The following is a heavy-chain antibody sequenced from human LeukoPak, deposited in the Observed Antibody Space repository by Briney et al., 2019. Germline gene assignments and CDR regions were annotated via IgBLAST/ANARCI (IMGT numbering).Heavy chain of an antibody. J-gene: IGHJ4*02. CDR3: AKDRIVVAAATPDY. V-gene: IGHV3-23*01. CDR1: GFTFSSYA. CDR2: ISGSGGST. Sequence: PGGSLRLSCAASGFTFSSYAMSWVRQAPGKGLEWVSGISGSGGSTYYADSVKGRFTISRDNSKNTMYMQMNSLRAEDTAVYYCAKDRIVVAAATPDYWGQGALVTVSS. D-gene: IGHD3-22*01.